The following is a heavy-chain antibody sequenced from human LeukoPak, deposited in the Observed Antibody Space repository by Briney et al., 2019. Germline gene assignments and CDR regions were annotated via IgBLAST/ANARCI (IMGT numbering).Heavy chain of an antibody. J-gene: IGHJ5*02. Sequence: SETLSLTCTVSGGSISSYYWGWIRQPPGKGLEWIGSIYHSGSTYYNPSLKSRVTISVDTSKNQFSLKLSSVTAADTAVYYCARAALYAINWFDPWGQGTLVTVSS. CDR2: IYHSGST. CDR3: ARAALYAINWFDP. CDR1: GGSISSYY. D-gene: IGHD5/OR15-5a*01. V-gene: IGHV4-38-2*02.